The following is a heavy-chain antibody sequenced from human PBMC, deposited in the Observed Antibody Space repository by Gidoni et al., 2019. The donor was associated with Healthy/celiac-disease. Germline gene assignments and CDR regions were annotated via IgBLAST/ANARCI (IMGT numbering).Heavy chain of an antibody. V-gene: IGHV4-31*03. Sequence: QVQLQESGPGLVKPSQTQSLLFTVSAGPISSGGYYWSWIRQHPGKGLEWIGYIYDSRSTCYNPYLKSRVTISVDTSKNQFSLKLSSVTAADTAVYYCARDTTEWENDAFDIWGQGTMVTVSS. CDR3: ARDTTEWENDAFDI. CDR2: IYDSRST. D-gene: IGHD1-26*01. J-gene: IGHJ3*02. CDR1: AGPISSGGYY.